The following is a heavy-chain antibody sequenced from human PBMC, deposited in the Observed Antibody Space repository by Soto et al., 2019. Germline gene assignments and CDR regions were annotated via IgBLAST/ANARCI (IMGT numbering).Heavy chain of an antibody. D-gene: IGHD2-21*02. CDR1: GFTFSSSA. J-gene: IGHJ4*02. V-gene: IGHV3-23*01. Sequence: GGSLRLSCAASGFTFSSSAMSWVRQAPGKGLEWVSAISGSGRSTYYGDSVKGRFTISRDNSKNTLYLQMNSLRAEDTALYYCAKAPPVLVTLDYWSQGTLVTVSS. CDR2: ISGSGRST. CDR3: AKAPPVLVTLDY.